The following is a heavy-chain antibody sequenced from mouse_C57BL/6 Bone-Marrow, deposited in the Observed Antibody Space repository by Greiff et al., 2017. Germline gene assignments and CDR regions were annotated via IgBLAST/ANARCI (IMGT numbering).Heavy chain of an antibody. D-gene: IGHD4-1*01. CDR3: AKPHWDLYYFDY. J-gene: IGHJ2*01. CDR1: GFSLTSYG. V-gene: IGHV2-5*01. Sequence: VKLVESGPGLVQPSQSLSITCTVSGFSLTSYGVHWVRQSPGKGLEWLGVIWRGGSTDYNAAFMSRLSITKDNSKSQVFFKMNSLQADDTAIYYCAKPHWDLYYFDYWGQGTTLTVSS. CDR2: IWRGGST.